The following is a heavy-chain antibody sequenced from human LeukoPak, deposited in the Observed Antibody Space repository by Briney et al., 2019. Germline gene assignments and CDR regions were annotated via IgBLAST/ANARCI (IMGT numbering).Heavy chain of an antibody. CDR3: AKDSGSGPVDY. D-gene: IGHD6-19*01. J-gene: IGHJ4*02. Sequence: GGSPGLSCAASGFTFSSYGMHWVRQAPGKGLEWVAVISYDGSNKYYADSVKGRFTISRDNSKNTLYLQMNSLRAEDTAVYYCAKDSGSGPVDYWGQGTLVTVSS. CDR1: GFTFSSYG. V-gene: IGHV3-30*18. CDR2: ISYDGSNK.